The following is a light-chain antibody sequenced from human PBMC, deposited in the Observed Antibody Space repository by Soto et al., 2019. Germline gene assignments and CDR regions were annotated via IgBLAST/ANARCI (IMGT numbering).Light chain of an antibody. CDR3: QQYGRSPGYT. V-gene: IGKV3-20*01. Sequence: EIVLTQSPGTLSLSPGERATLSCRASQSVSSSYLTWYQQKPGQAPRVLVYGSSRRATGIPDRFSGSGSGTDFTLTISRLEPEDFAVYYCQQYGRSPGYTFGQGPKLELK. J-gene: IGKJ2*01. CDR1: QSVSSSY. CDR2: GSS.